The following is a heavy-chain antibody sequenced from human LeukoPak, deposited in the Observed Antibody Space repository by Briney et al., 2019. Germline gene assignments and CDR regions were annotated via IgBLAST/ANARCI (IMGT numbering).Heavy chain of an antibody. CDR1: GFTVSSNY. CDR2: IYSGGST. Sequence: GGSLRLSRAASGFTVSSNYMSWVRQAPGKGLEWVSVIYSGGSTYYADSVKGRFTISRDNSKNTLYLQMNSLRAEDTAVYYCARVWFGEFAYFDYWGQGTLVTVSS. CDR3: ARVWFGEFAYFDY. J-gene: IGHJ4*02. D-gene: IGHD3-10*01. V-gene: IGHV3-53*01.